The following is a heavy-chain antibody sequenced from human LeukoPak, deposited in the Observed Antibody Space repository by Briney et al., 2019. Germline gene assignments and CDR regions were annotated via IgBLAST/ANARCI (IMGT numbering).Heavy chain of an antibody. D-gene: IGHD3-10*01. J-gene: IGHJ5*02. CDR3: ARDKGQYGSGTRGFTWFDP. CDR2: IYKSGST. V-gene: IGHV4-61*09. Sequence: SETLSLTCTVSGDSISSGTYSWSWIRQPAGKGLEWIGHIYKSGSTNYNPSLKSRVTISVDTSKNQFSLRLTSVTAADTAVYYCARDKGQYGSGTRGFTWFDPWGQGTLVTVSS. CDR1: GDSISSGTYS.